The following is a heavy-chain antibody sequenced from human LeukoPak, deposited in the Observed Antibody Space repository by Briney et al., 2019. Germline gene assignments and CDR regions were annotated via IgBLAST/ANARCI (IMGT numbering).Heavy chain of an antibody. CDR3: ARANYGSGTEFDY. D-gene: IGHD3-10*01. Sequence: SQTLSLTCTVSGGSISSGDYYWSWIRLPPGKGLEWIGYIYYSGSTYYNPSLKSRVTISVDTSKNQFSLKLSSVTAADTAVYYCARANYGSGTEFDYWGQGTLVTVSS. V-gene: IGHV4-30-4*08. J-gene: IGHJ4*02. CDR2: IYYSGST. CDR1: GGSISSGDYY.